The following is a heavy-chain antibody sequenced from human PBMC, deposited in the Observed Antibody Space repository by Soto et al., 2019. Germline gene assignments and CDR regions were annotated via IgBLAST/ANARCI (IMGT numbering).Heavy chain of an antibody. Sequence: ASVKVSCKASGYTFTSYYMHWVRQAPGQGLEWMGIINPSGGSTSYAQKFQGRVTMTRDTSTSTVYMELSSLGSEDTAVYYCARTKKKYGSGSYHAEFFHWGQGTLVTVSS. D-gene: IGHD3-10*01. J-gene: IGHJ4*02. CDR1: GYTFTSYY. CDR2: INPSGGST. CDR3: ARTKKKYGSGSYHAEFFH. V-gene: IGHV1-46*01.